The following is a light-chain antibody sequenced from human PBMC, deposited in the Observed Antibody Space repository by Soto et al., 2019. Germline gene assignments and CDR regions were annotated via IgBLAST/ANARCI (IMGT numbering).Light chain of an antibody. J-gene: IGKJ1*01. V-gene: IGKV3-20*01. CDR3: QQYGSSGRT. Sequence: EIVMTQSPATLSVSPGERATFSCRASQSVSSNLAWYQQKPGQAPRLLIYGASSRATGIPDRFSGSGSGTDFTLTISRLEPEEFAVYYCQQYGSSGRTVGQGTKVDIK. CDR1: QSVSSN. CDR2: GAS.